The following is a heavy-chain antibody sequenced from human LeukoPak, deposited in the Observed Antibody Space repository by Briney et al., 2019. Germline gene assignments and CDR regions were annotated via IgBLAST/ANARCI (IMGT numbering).Heavy chain of an antibody. CDR1: GGSISSSNW. Sequence: SETLSLTCAVSGGSISSSNWWSWVRQPPGKGLEWIGEIYHSGSTNYNPSLKSRVTISVDKSKNRFSLKLSSVTAADTAVYYCAREEATARDFDYWGQGTLVTVSS. V-gene: IGHV4-4*02. D-gene: IGHD5-12*01. J-gene: IGHJ4*02. CDR3: AREEATARDFDY. CDR2: IYHSGST.